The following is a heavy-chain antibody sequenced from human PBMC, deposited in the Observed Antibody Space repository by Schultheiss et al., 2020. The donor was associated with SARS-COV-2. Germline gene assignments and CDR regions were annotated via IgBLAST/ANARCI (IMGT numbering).Heavy chain of an antibody. V-gene: IGHV1-69*04. J-gene: IGHJ3*02. CDR3: ARDGPADDAFDI. Sequence: SVKVSCKASGGTFSSYTISWVRQAPGQGLEWMGRIIPILGIANYAQKFQGRVTITADKSTSTAYMELSSLRSEDTAVYYCARDGPADDAFDIWGQGTMVTVSS. CDR1: GGTFSSYT. CDR2: IIPILGIA.